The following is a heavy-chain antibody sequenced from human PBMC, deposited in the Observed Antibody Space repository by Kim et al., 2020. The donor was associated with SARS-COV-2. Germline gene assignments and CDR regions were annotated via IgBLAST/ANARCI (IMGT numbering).Heavy chain of an antibody. CDR3: AKGVKQEVPLTRCCDH. Sequence: GGSLRLSCAASGFTFARNAMSWVRQAPGKGLEWVSTISVDGVYTYYADSVKGRFTISRDNSKNTLYLKMNSLRDDDTAIYYCAKGVKQEVPLTRCCDHWGQGTLAAV. CDR2: ISVDGVYT. D-gene: IGHD6-13*01. J-gene: IGHJ4*02. V-gene: IGHV3-23*01. CDR1: GFTFARNA.